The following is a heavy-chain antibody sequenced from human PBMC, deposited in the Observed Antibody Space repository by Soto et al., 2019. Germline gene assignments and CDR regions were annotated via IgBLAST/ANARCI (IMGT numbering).Heavy chain of an antibody. V-gene: IGHV1-3*01. J-gene: IGHJ4*02. Sequence: QVQLVQSGAEVKKPGASVKVSCKTSGYTFTSYAVHWARQAPGQRLEWMGWINAGNGNTEYSQKFQSRVTFTRDTSASTAHMELSSLRSEDTAVYYCVAVDYGDYWGQGTLVTVSS. CDR1: GYTFTSYA. CDR3: VAVDYGDY. D-gene: IGHD6-19*01. CDR2: INAGNGNT.